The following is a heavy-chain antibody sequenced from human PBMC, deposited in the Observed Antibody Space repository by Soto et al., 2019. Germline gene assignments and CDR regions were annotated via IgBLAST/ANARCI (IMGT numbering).Heavy chain of an antibody. CDR3: ARESRWSGWYGFWGY. D-gene: IGHD6-19*01. J-gene: IGHJ4*02. V-gene: IGHV4-4*02. CDR1: GGSISSSNW. Sequence: QVQLQESGPGLVKPSGTLSLTCAVSGGSISSSNWWSWVRQPPGKGLEWIGEIYHSGSTNYNPSLMSRVTISVDKSKNPFSLKLGSVTAADTAVYYCARESRWSGWYGFWGYWGQGTLVTVSS. CDR2: IYHSGST.